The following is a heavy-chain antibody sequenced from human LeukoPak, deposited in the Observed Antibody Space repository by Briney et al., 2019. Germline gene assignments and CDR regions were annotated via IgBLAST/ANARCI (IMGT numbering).Heavy chain of an antibody. CDR2: INNSGST. D-gene: IGHD5-24*01. Sequence: SETLSRTSAVYGGSFNGYYWSWMPQPPGKEWVGRVEINNSGSTNYNPSLKSRVTISVDTSKNQFSLKLSSVTAADTAVYYCARDQIEMATIMDYYYGMDVWGQGTTVTVSS. V-gene: IGHV4-34*01. CDR3: ARDQIEMATIMDYYYGMDV. CDR1: GGSFNGYY. J-gene: IGHJ6*02.